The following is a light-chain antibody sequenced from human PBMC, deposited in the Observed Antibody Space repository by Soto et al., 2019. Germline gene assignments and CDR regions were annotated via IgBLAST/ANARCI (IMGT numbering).Light chain of an antibody. Sequence: MTQSPATLSVSPGERATLSCRASQSTSSYLAWYQQKPGKAPKLLIYQASSLENGVPSRFSGSGSGTEFSLTISSLQPDDFATYYCQQYSSHSTFGQGTKVDIK. CDR3: QQYSSHST. CDR2: QAS. CDR1: QSTSSY. J-gene: IGKJ1*01. V-gene: IGKV1-5*03.